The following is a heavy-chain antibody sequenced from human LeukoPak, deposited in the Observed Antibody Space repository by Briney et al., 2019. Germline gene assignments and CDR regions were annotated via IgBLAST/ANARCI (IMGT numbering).Heavy chain of an antibody. J-gene: IGHJ4*01. V-gene: IGHV5-51*01. Sequence: GESLKISCQTSGFTFTNYWIGWVRQMPGKGLEWMGIIYPGDSDTKYSPSFRGQVTMSADKSTSTAYLQWGSLKASDTAMYFCARGDASTATGFNYWGQGTLVTVSS. CDR3: ARGDASTATGFNY. CDR2: IYPGDSDT. D-gene: IGHD1-14*01. CDR1: GFTFTNYW.